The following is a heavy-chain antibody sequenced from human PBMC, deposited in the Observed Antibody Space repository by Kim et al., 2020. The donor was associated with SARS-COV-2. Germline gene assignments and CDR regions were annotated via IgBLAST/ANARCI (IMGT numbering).Heavy chain of an antibody. V-gene: IGHV1-24*01. CDR3: ATDRDILTGFDAFDI. Sequence: ASVKVSCKVSGYTLTELSMHWVRQAPGKGLEWMGGFDPEDGETIYAQKFQGRVTMTEDTPTDTAYMELSSLRSEDTAVYYCATDRDILTGFDAFDIWGQGTMVTVSS. J-gene: IGHJ3*02. CDR2: FDPEDGET. D-gene: IGHD3-9*01. CDR1: GYTLTELS.